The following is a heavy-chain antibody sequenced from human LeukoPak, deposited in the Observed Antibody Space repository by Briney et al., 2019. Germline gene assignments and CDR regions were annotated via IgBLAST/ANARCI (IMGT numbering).Heavy chain of an antibody. D-gene: IGHD3-3*01. J-gene: IGHJ6*03. CDR3: ARLNYDFWSGFQEYYYYMDV. CDR1: GYTFTGYY. Sequence: GASVKVSCKASGYTFTGYYMHWVRQAPGQGLEWMGWINPNSGGTNYAQKFQGRVTMTRDTSISTAYMELSSLRSEDTAVYYCARLNYDFWSGFQEYYYYMDVWGKGTTVTVSS. CDR2: INPNSGGT. V-gene: IGHV1-2*02.